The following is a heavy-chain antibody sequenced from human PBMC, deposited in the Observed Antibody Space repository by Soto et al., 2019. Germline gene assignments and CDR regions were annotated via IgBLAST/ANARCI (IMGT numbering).Heavy chain of an antibody. Sequence: SVKVSCKASGDTFSSYSISWVRQAPGQGLEWMGGIVPIFGTTVYAPRLQGRLTITADGPTSTSYMELSGLTFEDTTVYYCAANSLGGGSQGDVWGQGTTVTVSS. J-gene: IGHJ6*02. CDR1: GDTFSSYS. CDR3: AANSLGGGSQGDV. D-gene: IGHD3-10*01. V-gene: IGHV1-69*13. CDR2: IVPIFGTT.